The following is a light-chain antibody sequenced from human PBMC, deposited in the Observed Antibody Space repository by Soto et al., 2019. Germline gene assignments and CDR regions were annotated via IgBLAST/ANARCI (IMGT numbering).Light chain of an antibody. CDR2: KAS. CDR1: QTISSW. V-gene: IGKV1-5*03. CDR3: QHYHSYSAA. J-gene: IGKJ1*01. Sequence: DIQLTQSPSTLSGSGGDRVTITCRASQTISSWLAWYQQKPGKAPKLLIYKASTLKSGVQSRFSGSGSGTEFTLTISSLQPDDFATYYFQHYHSYSAAFGQGPKVDIK.